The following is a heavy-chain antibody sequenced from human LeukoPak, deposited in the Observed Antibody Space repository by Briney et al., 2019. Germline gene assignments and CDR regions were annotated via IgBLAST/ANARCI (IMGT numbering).Heavy chain of an antibody. CDR3: ARVMVAAAVDY. CDR2: MNPNSGNT. D-gene: IGHD6-13*01. Sequence: ASVKVSCKASGYTFTSYDINWVRQATGQGLEWMGWMNPNSGNTGYAQKFQGRVTMTRNTSISTAYMELSSLRSDDTAVYYCARVMVAAAVDYWGQGTLVTVSS. J-gene: IGHJ4*02. V-gene: IGHV1-8*01. CDR1: GYTFTSYD.